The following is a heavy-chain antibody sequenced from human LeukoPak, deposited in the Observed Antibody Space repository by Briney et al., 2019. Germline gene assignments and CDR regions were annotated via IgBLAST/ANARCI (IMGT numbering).Heavy chain of an antibody. V-gene: IGHV3-9*01. CDR1: GFTFDDYA. CDR3: AKAGGATMGGFDY. Sequence: GGSLRLSCAASGFTFDDYAMHWVRQAPGKGLEWVSGISWNSGSIGYADSVKGRFTISRDNAKNSLYLQMNSLRAEDTALYYCAKAGGATMGGFDYWGQGTLVTVSS. CDR2: ISWNSGSI. D-gene: IGHD1-26*01. J-gene: IGHJ4*02.